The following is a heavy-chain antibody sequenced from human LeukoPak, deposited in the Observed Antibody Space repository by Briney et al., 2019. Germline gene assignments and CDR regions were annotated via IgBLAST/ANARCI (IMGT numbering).Heavy chain of an antibody. CDR3: AGDKSYAFDI. J-gene: IGHJ3*02. CDR1: GFTFSSYG. Sequence: GGSLRLSCAASGFTFSSYGMHWVRQAPGKGLEWVSYIPRSGSNIHYADSVKGRFTISRDNAKNSLYLQMNSLRAEDTAVYYCAGDKSYAFDIWGQGKTVTVSS. CDR2: IPRSGSNI. V-gene: IGHV3-48*01.